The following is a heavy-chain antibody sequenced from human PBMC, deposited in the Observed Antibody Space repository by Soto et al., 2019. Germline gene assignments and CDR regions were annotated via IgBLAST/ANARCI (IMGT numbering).Heavy chain of an antibody. CDR1: GFTFSSYG. CDR2: IWYDGSNK. V-gene: IGHV3-33*01. CDR3: ARDLRPWYSSSSPGPNFDY. D-gene: IGHD6-6*01. J-gene: IGHJ4*02. Sequence: GGSLRLSCAASGFTFSSYGMHWVRQAPGKGLEWVAVIWYDGSNKYYADSVKGRFTISRDNSKNTLYLQMNSLRAEDTAVYYCARDLRPWYSSSSPGPNFDYWGQGTLVTVS.